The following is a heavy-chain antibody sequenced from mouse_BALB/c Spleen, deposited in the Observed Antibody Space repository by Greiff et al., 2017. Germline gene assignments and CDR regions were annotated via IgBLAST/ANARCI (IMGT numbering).Heavy chain of an antibody. D-gene: IGHD2-1*01. Sequence: EVQGVESGGGLVQPGGSRKLSCTASGFTFSSFGMHWVRQAPEKGLEWVAYISSGSITIYYADTVKGRITSARDNPKNTLSLQLNRLRSEDTAMYYCARGEDGNYWYAMDYRGEGASVTVSP. CDR3: ARGEDGNYWYAMDY. CDR1: GFTFSSFG. J-gene: IGHJ4*01. V-gene: IGHV5-17*02. CDR2: ISSGSITI.